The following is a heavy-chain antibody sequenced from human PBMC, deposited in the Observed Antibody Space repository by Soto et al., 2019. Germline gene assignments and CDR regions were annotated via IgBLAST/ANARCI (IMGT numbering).Heavy chain of an antibody. CDR2: ISAYNGNS. V-gene: IGHV1-18*01. Sequence: QIPLVQSGAEVKKPGASVKVSCKASGYTFTSYGISWVRQAPGQGLEWMGWISAYNGNSNHAQKLQGRITMTTDTSTSTAYMELRSLRSDDTAIYYCARGHYYDSSGPDDCWGQGTLVTVSS. J-gene: IGHJ4*02. D-gene: IGHD3-22*01. CDR3: ARGHYYDSSGPDDC. CDR1: GYTFTSYG.